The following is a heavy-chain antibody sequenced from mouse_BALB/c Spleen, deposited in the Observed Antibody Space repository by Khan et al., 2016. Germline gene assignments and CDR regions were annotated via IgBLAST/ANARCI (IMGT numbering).Heavy chain of an antibody. V-gene: IGHV3-1*02. Sequence: EVQLQESGPDLVKPSQSLSLTCTVTGYSITSFYSWHWIRKFPGNKLEWMGHIPYSGSTNYNPSLKSRISITRDTSKNQFFLQLKSVTTADTATYYCARWNFDHFDYWGQGTTLTVSS. CDR2: IPYSGST. CDR3: ARWNFDHFDY. J-gene: IGHJ2*01. CDR1: GYSITSFYS.